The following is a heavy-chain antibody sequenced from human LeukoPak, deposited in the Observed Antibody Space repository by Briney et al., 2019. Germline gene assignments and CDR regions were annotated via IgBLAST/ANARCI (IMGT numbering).Heavy chain of an antibody. V-gene: IGHV4-4*07. CDR3: ARVDFWSTYYTDNWFDP. CDR1: GGSISNYY. CDR2: IYSSGIS. Sequence: SETLSLTCIVSGGSISNYYWTWTRQPAGKGLEWIGHIYSSGISNYNPSLKSRVSMSMDVSKSQFSLKLNSVTAADTAVYYCARVDFWSTYYTDNWFDPWGQGTLVTVSS. J-gene: IGHJ5*02. D-gene: IGHD3-3*01.